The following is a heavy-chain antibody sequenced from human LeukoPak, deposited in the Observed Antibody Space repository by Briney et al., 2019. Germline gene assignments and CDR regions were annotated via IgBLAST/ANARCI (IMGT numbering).Heavy chain of an antibody. V-gene: IGHV4-34*01. CDR3: ARPDSQQLAQKASFDP. Sequence: SETLSLTCAVYGGSFNGYYWSWIRQPPGKGLEWIGEVHDSGSTNYNPSLKSRVTISIDTSKNQFSLKMTSVTAADTAVYYCARPDSQQLAQKASFDPWGQGTLVTVSS. CDR1: GGSFNGYY. D-gene: IGHD6-13*01. J-gene: IGHJ5*02. CDR2: VHDSGST.